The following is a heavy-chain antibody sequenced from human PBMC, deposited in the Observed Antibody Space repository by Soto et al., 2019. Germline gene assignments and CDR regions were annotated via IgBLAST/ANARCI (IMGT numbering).Heavy chain of an antibody. CDR3: TREAIVVIPAAQPSHFDS. V-gene: IGHV1-18*01. D-gene: IGHD2-2*01. J-gene: IGHJ4*02. Sequence: QVQLVQSGAEVKKPGASVKVSCKGLGYSFIKYGINWVRQAPGQGLEWMGWISPYSGYTHSAQKFQGRLTLTTDTAATTAYMELRSLRSADTALYYCTREAIVVIPAAQPSHFDSWGQGTLVTVSS. CDR2: ISPYSGYT. CDR1: GYSFIKYG.